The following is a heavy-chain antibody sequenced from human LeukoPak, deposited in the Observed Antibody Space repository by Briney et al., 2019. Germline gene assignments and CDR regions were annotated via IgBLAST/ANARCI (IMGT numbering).Heavy chain of an antibody. CDR3: ARDIDSSGYYPDWFDP. J-gene: IGHJ5*02. CDR2: IYTSGST. CDR1: GGSISSSSYY. V-gene: IGHV4-39*07. D-gene: IGHD3-22*01. Sequence: SETLSLTCTVSGGSISSSSYYWGWIRQPPGKGLEWIGSIYTSGSTNYNPSLKSRVTMSVDTSKNQFSLKLSSVTAADTAVYYCARDIDSSGYYPDWFDPWGQGTLVTVSS.